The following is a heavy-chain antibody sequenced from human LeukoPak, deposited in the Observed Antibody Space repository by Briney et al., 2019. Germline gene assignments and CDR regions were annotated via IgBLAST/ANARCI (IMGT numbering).Heavy chain of an antibody. Sequence: PSETLSLTCTVSGGSITIADYWWAWIRQPPGKGLEWIGYISYSGSTNYNPSLKSRVTISIDTSKNQFSLKLSSVTAADTAVYYCARHLDYYGSGSYEYWGQGTLVTVSS. V-gene: IGHV4-61*05. CDR2: ISYSGST. J-gene: IGHJ4*02. CDR1: GGSITIADYW. D-gene: IGHD3-10*01. CDR3: ARHLDYYGSGSYEY.